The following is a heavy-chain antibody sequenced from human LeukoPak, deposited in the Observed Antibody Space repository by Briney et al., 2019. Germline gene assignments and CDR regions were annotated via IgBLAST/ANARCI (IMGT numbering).Heavy chain of an antibody. J-gene: IGHJ4*02. CDR2: INAGSGYT. Sequence: GASVKVSCKASGYIFTTHAMHWLRQAPGQRPEWMGWINAGSGYTKYSQKFQGRVTMTRDTSTSTVYMELSSLRSEDTAVYYCARDPGYSSGWFNDYWGQGTLVTVSS. V-gene: IGHV1-3*01. CDR1: GYIFTTHA. D-gene: IGHD6-19*01. CDR3: ARDPGYSSGWFNDY.